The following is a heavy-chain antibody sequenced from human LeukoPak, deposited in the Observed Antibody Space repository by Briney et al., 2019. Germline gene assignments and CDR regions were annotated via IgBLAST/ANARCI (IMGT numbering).Heavy chain of an antibody. V-gene: IGHV3-11*04. CDR3: ARGPAAAAYYYHSYMAV. CDR2: ISSSDSTI. J-gene: IGHJ6*03. D-gene: IGHD6-25*01. CDR1: GFTFSDYY. Sequence: GGSLRLSCGASGFTFSDYYMSWIRQAPGKGLEWVSYISSSDSTIYYADSVKGRFTISRDNAKNSLYLQMNSLRVEDTAVYFCARGPAAAAYYYHSYMAVWGKGTTVTVSS.